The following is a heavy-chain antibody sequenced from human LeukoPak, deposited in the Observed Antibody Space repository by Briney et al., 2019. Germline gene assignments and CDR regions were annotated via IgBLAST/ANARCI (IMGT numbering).Heavy chain of an antibody. CDR2: ISGSGGNT. D-gene: IGHD3-10*01. J-gene: IGHJ4*02. Sequence: GGTLRLSCAASGLTFSNYGMSWVRQAPGKGLEWVSAISGSGGNTYYADSVKGRFTISRDNSKNTLYLQMNSLRAEDTAVYYCARVGGHWGQGTLVTVSS. V-gene: IGHV3-23*01. CDR1: GLTFSNYG. CDR3: ARVGGH.